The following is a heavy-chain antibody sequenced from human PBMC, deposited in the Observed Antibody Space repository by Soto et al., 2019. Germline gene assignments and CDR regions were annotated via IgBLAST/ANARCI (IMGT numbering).Heavy chain of an antibody. CDR1: GGTFSSYA. CDR2: IIPIFGTA. Sequence: QVQLVQSGAEVKKPGSSVKVCCKASGGTFSSYAISWVRQAPGQGLEWMGGIIPIFGTADYAQKFQGRVTITADESTSTAYMELSSLRSEDTAVYYCARDLPEMATTKVIYGMDVWGQGTTVTVSS. CDR3: ARDLPEMATTKVIYGMDV. J-gene: IGHJ6*02. V-gene: IGHV1-69*12. D-gene: IGHD5-12*01.